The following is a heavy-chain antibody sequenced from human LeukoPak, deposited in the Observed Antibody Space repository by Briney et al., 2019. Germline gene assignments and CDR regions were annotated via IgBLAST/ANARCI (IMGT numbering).Heavy chain of an antibody. CDR2: ISSSGSYR. Sequence: GGSLRLSCDASGFTFSDYYMTWIRQAPGKGLEWVSHISSSGSYRNYADSVKDRFTISRDNAKNSLYLQMNSLKAEDTAVYYCARADSSSWFDYWGQGALVTVSS. J-gene: IGHJ4*02. V-gene: IGHV3-11*05. D-gene: IGHD6-13*01. CDR3: ARADSSSWFDY. CDR1: GFTFSDYY.